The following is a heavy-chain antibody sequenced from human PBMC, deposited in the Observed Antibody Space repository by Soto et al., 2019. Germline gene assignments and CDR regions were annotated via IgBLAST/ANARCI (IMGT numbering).Heavy chain of an antibody. D-gene: IGHD5-12*01. J-gene: IGHJ4*02. CDR3: TTDNDSGYVLRYYFDY. CDR1: GFTFSNAW. Sequence: GGSLRLSCAASGFTFSNAWMSWVRQAPGKGLEWVGRIKSKTDGGTTDYAAPVKGRFTISRDDSKNTLYLQMNSLKTEDTAVYYFTTDNDSGYVLRYYFDYWGQGTLVTVSS. CDR2: IKSKTDGGTT. V-gene: IGHV3-15*01.